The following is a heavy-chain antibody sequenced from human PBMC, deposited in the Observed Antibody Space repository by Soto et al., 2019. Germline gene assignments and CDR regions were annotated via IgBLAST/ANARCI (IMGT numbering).Heavy chain of an antibody. V-gene: IGHV3-9*01. J-gene: IGHJ6*02. CDR3: AKEKGFGGVRKGMDV. CDR1: GFTFDDYA. CDR2: INWNSGSI. Sequence: EVQLVESGGGLVQPGRSLRLSCAASGFTFDDYAMHWVRQAPGKGLEWVSGINWNSGSIGYADSVKGRFTISRDNAKNYLYLQMNSLRTEDTALYYCAKEKGFGGVRKGMDVWGQGTTVPVS. D-gene: IGHD3-16*01.